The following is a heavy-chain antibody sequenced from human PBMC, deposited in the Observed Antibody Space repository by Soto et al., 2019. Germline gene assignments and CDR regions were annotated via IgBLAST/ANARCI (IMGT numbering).Heavy chain of an antibody. CDR2: IYSGGST. Sequence: GGSLRLSCAASGFTVSSNYMSWVRQAPGKGLEWVSVIYSGGSTYYADSVKGRFTISRHNSKNTLYLQMNSLRAEDTAVYYCARDVSGYSSGWYYYYGMEVWGQGTTVTVSS. J-gene: IGHJ6*02. CDR3: ARDVSGYSSGWYYYYGMEV. D-gene: IGHD6-19*01. V-gene: IGHV3-53*04. CDR1: GFTVSSNY.